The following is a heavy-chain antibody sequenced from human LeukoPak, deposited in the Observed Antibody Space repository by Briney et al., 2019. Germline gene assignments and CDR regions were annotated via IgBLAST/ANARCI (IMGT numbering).Heavy chain of an antibody. CDR2: MSYSGGT. Sequence: TPSETLSLTCTVSGCSISNYYWSWIRQPPGKGLEWIGYMSYSGGTNHSPSLKSRVTISIDTSKNQFSLKLSSVTAADTAVYYCARGYGSGSYYEIDYWGQGILVTVSS. V-gene: IGHV4-59*01. CDR1: GCSISNYY. J-gene: IGHJ4*02. CDR3: ARGYGSGSYYEIDY. D-gene: IGHD3-10*01.